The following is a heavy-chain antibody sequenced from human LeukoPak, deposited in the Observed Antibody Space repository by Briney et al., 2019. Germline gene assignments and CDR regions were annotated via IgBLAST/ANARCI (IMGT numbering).Heavy chain of an antibody. D-gene: IGHD3-10*01. CDR3: ARDRYYYGSGSYYPD. V-gene: IGHV1-69*04. CDR2: IIPILGIA. Sequence: SVKVSCKASGGTFSSYAISWVRQAPGQGLEWMGRIIPILGIANYAQKFQGRATITADKSTSTAYMELSSLRSEDTAVYYCARDRYYYGSGSYYPDWGQGTLVTVSS. J-gene: IGHJ4*02. CDR1: GGTFSSYA.